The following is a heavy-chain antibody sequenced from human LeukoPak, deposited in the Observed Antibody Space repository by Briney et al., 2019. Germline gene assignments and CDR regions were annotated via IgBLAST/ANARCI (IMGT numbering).Heavy chain of an antibody. CDR1: GGSLSSYY. J-gene: IGHJ5*02. Sequence: SETLSLTCTVTGGSLSSYYWNWIRQPPGKGLEWIGYIYYSGNTNYNPSLKSRVTISVDTSKNQFSLKLSSVTAADTAVYYCARVRVGTSKYNWFAPWGQGTLVTVSS. V-gene: IGHV4-59*01. CDR2: IYYSGNT. CDR3: ARVRVGTSKYNWFAP. D-gene: IGHD1-26*01.